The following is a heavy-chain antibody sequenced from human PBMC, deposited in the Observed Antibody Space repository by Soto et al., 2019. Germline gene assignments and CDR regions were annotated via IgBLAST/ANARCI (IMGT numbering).Heavy chain of an antibody. V-gene: IGHV4-4*07. Sequence: RSLTCSVSGGTISGYSWTWIRRPAGKGLEWIGRIYSSGNTKYNPSLQSRVTMSLDTSNNQFSLRLTSVTAADTAVYYCARGQRFSDRFDPWGQGTLVTVSS. CDR1: GGTISGYS. CDR2: IYSSGNT. D-gene: IGHD3-3*01. CDR3: ARGQRFSDRFDP. J-gene: IGHJ5*02.